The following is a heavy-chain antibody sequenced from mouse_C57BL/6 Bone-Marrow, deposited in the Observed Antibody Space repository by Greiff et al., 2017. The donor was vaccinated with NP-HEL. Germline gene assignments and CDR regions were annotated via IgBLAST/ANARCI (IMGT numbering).Heavy chain of an antibody. CDR1: GYTFTSYW. CDR2: IHPNSGST. D-gene: IGHD1-1*02. V-gene: IGHV1-64*01. Sequence: QVQLQQPGPELVTPGASLKLSCKASGYTFTSYWMHWVKQRPGQGLAWIGMIHPNSGSTNYNEKFKSKATLPVANSSSPAYMQLRSLTSEDSAVYYCARGDGGSPAWFAYWGQGTLVTVSA. J-gene: IGHJ3*01. CDR3: ARGDGGSPAWFAY.